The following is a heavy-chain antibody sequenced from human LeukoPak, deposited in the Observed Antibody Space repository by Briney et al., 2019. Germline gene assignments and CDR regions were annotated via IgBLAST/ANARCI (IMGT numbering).Heavy chain of an antibody. D-gene: IGHD2-15*01. CDR1: GYDFTTNY. CDR3: AKGYCTCASCYVLDS. Sequence: ASVKVSCKASGYDFTTNYIHWVRQAPAQGLEWMGTINPSVGSTTYGQRFQGRVTMTRDTSTTTVYMDLSSLTSEDTAIYYCAKGYCTCASCYVLDSWGQGTLVTVSS. J-gene: IGHJ4*02. V-gene: IGHV1-46*01. CDR2: INPSVGST.